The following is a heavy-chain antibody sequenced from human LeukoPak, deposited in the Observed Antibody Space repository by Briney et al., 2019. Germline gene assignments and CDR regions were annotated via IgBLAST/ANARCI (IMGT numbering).Heavy chain of an antibody. V-gene: IGHV3-23*01. CDR3: ARDDAPGGGYLDY. J-gene: IGHJ4*02. CDR1: GFTFSGYA. CDR2: ITGSGGST. Sequence: GGSLRLPCAASGFTFSGYAMSWVRQAAGKGLEWVSRITGSGGSTSNADSVKGRFTISRDNSKNTLYLQMNSLRAEDTAVYYCARDDAPGGGYLDYWGQGTLVTVSS. D-gene: IGHD2-8*01.